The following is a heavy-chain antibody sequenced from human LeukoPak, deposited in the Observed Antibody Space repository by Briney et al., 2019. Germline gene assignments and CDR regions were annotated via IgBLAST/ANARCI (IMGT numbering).Heavy chain of an antibody. CDR1: SGSFSTYY. CDR3: ARDVCTSPVKCYAASNY. D-gene: IGHD3-16*01. Sequence: PSETLSLTCAVYSGSFSTYYWSWVRQSPEKGLEWIGQIDDSGITDYNPSLKSRVTISVDTSKNQFSLKMRSVTAADTAVYYCARDVCTSPVKCYAASNYWAQGTLVIVSS. J-gene: IGHJ4*02. CDR2: IDDSGIT. V-gene: IGHV4-34*01.